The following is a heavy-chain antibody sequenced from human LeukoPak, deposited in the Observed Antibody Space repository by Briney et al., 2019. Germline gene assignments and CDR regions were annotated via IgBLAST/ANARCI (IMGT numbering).Heavy chain of an antibody. CDR2: IGGSSRSI. Sequence: SGGSLRLSCSASRFTSSTYSMNWVRQAPGKGLEWVSSIGGSSRSIYYADSVKGRFTISRDNAKNSLYLRMNSLRAEDTAVYYCAREGGTIFGEAIDPWGQGTLVTVSS. V-gene: IGHV3-21*01. D-gene: IGHD3-3*01. CDR3: AREGGTIFGEAIDP. J-gene: IGHJ5*02. CDR1: RFTSSTYS.